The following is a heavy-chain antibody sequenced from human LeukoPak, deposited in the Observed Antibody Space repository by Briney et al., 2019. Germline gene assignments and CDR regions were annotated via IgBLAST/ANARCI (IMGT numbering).Heavy chain of an antibody. CDR2: INHSGST. D-gene: IGHD5-18*01. J-gene: IGHJ6*03. V-gene: IGHV4-34*01. CDR3: ARELLGYRYGYKGRYYYYYMDV. CDR1: GGSFSGYY. Sequence: PSETLSLTCAVYGGSFSGYYWSWIRQPPPKGLEWIGEINHSGSTNYNPSLKSRVTIAVDTSKTQFSLKLSSVTAEDTAVYYCARELLGYRYGYKGRYYYYYMDVWGKGTTVTVSS.